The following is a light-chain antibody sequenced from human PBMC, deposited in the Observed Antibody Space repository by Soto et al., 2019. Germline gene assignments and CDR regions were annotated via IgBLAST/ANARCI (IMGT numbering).Light chain of an antibody. CDR2: EVS. CDR3: SSYTHSTTLSVL. J-gene: IGLJ2*01. V-gene: IGLV2-14*01. Sequence: QSALTQPASVSGSPGQSITISCTGTSSDVGGYNYVSWYQQHPGKAPKLIIYEVSNRPSGVSNRFSGSKSGNTASLTISGLQAEDEADYYCSSYTHSTTLSVLFGGGTQLTVL. CDR1: SSDVGGYNY.